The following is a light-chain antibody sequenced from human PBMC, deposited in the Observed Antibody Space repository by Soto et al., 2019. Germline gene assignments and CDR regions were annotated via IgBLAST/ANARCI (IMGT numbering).Light chain of an antibody. V-gene: IGKV1-39*01. Sequence: DIQMTQPTSSLSASVGDRVTITCLARQSITIYLNWYQQKPGKATKLLIYAASILQSGVPSRFSASGSGTDFTLTIRSLQPEDFATYYCQQSYSTPLPFGGGTKGEIK. CDR3: QQSYSTPLP. CDR2: AAS. CDR1: QSITIY. J-gene: IGKJ4*01.